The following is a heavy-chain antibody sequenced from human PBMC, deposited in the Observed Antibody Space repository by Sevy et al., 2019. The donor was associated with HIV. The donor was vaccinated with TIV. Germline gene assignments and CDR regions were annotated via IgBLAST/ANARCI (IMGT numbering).Heavy chain of an antibody. CDR1: GFTFSSYA. V-gene: IGHV3-30-3*01. D-gene: IGHD6-13*01. J-gene: IGHJ6*02. CDR2: ISYDGSNK. Sequence: GGSLRLSCAASGFTFSSYAMHWVRQAPGKGLEWVAVISYDGSNKYYADSVKGRFTISRDNSKNTLYLQMNSLRAEDKAVYYCAREFSPSGTVYYYGMDVWGQGTTVTVSS. CDR3: AREFSPSGTVYYYGMDV.